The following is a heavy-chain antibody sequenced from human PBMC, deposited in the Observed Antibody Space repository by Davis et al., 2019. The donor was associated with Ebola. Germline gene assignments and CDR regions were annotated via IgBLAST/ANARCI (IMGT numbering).Heavy chain of an antibody. CDR3: ARGGITIFGVFDY. CDR2: ISAYNGHT. CDR1: GYTFNTHG. Sequence: ASVKVSCKASGYTFNTHGVSWVRQAPGQGLEWMAWISAYNGHTNYAQKFQGRRTLTTDTSTSTVYMELSSLRSEDTAVYYCARGGITIFGVFDYWGQGTLVTVSS. J-gene: IGHJ4*02. D-gene: IGHD3-3*01. V-gene: IGHV1-18*01.